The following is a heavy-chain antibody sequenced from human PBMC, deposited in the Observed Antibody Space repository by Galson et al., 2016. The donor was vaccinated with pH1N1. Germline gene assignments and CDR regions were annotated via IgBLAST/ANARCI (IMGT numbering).Heavy chain of an antibody. CDR2: INWNSGSI. V-gene: IGHV3-9*01. J-gene: IGHJ4*02. D-gene: IGHD6-13*01. CDR3: AKASTGYSAGGFDY. Sequence: KGLEWVSGINWNSGSIGYVDSVKGRFTISRDNARNSLYLQMNSLRPEDTALYYCAKASTGYSAGGFDYWGPGTLVTVSS.